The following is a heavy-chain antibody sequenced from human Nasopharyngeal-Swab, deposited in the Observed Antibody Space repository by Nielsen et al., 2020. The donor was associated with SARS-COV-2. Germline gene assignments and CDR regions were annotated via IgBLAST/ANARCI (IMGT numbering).Heavy chain of an antibody. D-gene: IGHD4-17*01. J-gene: IGHJ6*02. V-gene: IGHV3-11*01. CDR2: ISSSGSTI. CDR1: GFTFSDHY. CDR3: ARDQTTVTTFYGMDV. Sequence: GGSLRLSCAASGFTFSDHYMSWIRQAPGKGLEWVSYISSSGSTIYYADSVKGRFTISRDNAKNSLYLQMNSLRAEDTAVYYCARDQTTVTTFYGMDVWGQGTTVTVSS.